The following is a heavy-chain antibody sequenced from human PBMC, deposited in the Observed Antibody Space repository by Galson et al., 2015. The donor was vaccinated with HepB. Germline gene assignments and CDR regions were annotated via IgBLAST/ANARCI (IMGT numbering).Heavy chain of an antibody. CDR3: ARLSPRWAFDY. Sequence: ETLSLTCTVSGVSISSSGYYWGWIRQPPGKGLEWIGNIYYTGNTYYNPSLRSRVTISVDSSKNQFSLKLSSVTAADTAVYYCARLSPRWAFDYWGQGALVTVSS. V-gene: IGHV4-39*01. D-gene: IGHD6-13*01. CDR1: GVSISSSGYY. J-gene: IGHJ4*02. CDR2: IYYTGNT.